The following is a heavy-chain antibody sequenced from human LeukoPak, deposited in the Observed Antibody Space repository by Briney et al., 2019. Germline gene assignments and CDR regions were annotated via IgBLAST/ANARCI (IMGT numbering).Heavy chain of an antibody. D-gene: IGHD2-2*01. J-gene: IGHJ4*02. CDR2: IYPGDSDT. CDR1: GYSFTSYW. V-gene: IGHV5-51*01. Sequence: GESLKISCKGSGYSFTSYWIGWVRQMPGKGLEWMGIIYPGDSDTRYSPSLQGQVTISADKSIATAYLQWSSLKASDTAMYYCARGNHCGSTSCALDYWGQGTLVTVSS. CDR3: ARGNHCGSTSCALDY.